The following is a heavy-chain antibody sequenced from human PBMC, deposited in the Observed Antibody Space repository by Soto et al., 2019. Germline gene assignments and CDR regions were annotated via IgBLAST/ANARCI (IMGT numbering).Heavy chain of an antibody. Sequence: SLRLSCAASGFSFSSYAMHWVRQAPGKGLEWVAVISYDGSNKYYADSVKGRFTISRDNSKNTLYLQMNSLRAEDTAVYYCARDRSITIFGVVILDYYYGMDVWGQGTTVTVSS. V-gene: IGHV3-30-3*01. CDR1: GFSFSSYA. CDR3: ARDRSITIFGVVILDYYYGMDV. D-gene: IGHD3-3*01. CDR2: ISYDGSNK. J-gene: IGHJ6*02.